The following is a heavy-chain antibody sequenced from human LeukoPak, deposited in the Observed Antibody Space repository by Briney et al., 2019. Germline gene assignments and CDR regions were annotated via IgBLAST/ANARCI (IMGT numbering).Heavy chain of an antibody. V-gene: IGHV1-2*06. CDR3: ARDQGAYSGYDPQY. CDR2: INPNSGGT. Sequence: GASVTVSCKASRYTFTDYYMHWVRQAPGQGLEWMGRINPNSGGTNYAQKFQGRVTMTRDTSISTAYMELSRLRSDDTAVYYCARDQGAYSGYDPQYWGQGTLVTVSS. D-gene: IGHD5-12*01. CDR1: RYTFTDYY. J-gene: IGHJ4*02.